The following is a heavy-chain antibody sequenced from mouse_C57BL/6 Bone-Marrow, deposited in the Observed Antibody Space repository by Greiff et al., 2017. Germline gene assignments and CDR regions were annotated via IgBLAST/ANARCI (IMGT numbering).Heavy chain of an antibody. CDR2: IYPRDGST. V-gene: IGHV1-85*01. J-gene: IGHJ2*01. CDR1: GYTFTSYA. Sequence: VKLVESGPEPVKPGASVKLSCKASGYTFTSYAINWVKQRPGQGLEWIGWIYPRDGSTKYNEKFKGKATLPVDKSSSPAYRELHSLTSEDSAVYVCAREEYYYGSSYRYYFDDWGQGTTLTVSS. D-gene: IGHD1-1*01. CDR3: AREEYYYGSSYRYYFDD.